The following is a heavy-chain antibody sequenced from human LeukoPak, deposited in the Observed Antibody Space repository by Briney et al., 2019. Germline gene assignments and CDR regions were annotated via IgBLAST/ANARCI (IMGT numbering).Heavy chain of an antibody. Sequence: SETLSLTCTVSGGSFSSGYYYWSWIRQPPGKGLEWIGYIYYSGSTYYNPSLKSRVTISVDTSKNQFSLKLSSVTAADTAVYYCARGRFGVKGAFDIWGQGTMVTVSS. J-gene: IGHJ3*02. CDR3: ARGRFGVKGAFDI. D-gene: IGHD3-10*01. CDR1: GGSFSSGYYY. V-gene: IGHV4-30-4*01. CDR2: IYYSGST.